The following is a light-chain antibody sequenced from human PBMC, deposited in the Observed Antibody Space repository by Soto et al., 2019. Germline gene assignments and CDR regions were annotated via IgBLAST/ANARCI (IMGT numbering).Light chain of an antibody. V-gene: IGKV1-9*01. CDR2: AAS. J-gene: IGKJ1*01. Sequence: EIQLTQSPSTLSASVGERVTITCRASQGISSYLAWYQQKPGKAPKLLIYAASTLPTGVPSRFSGSGSGTDFTLTISSLQPEDFATYYCQQFNSYPRTFGQGTKVDIK. CDR3: QQFNSYPRT. CDR1: QGISSY.